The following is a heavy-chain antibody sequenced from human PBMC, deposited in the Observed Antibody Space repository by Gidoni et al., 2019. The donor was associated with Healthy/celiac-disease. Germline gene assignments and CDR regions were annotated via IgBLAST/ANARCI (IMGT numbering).Heavy chain of an antibody. D-gene: IGHD3-3*01. CDR3: ARGLFLEWLLLPPYYFDY. CDR1: GFTFSTYA. Sequence: QVQLVESGGGVVQPGRSLRLSCAASGFTFSTYAIPWVRQAPGKGLEWVAVISYDGNNKYYADSVKGRFTISRDNSKNTLYLQMNSLRAEDTAVYYCARGLFLEWLLLPPYYFDYWGQGTLVTVSS. J-gene: IGHJ4*02. CDR2: ISYDGNNK. V-gene: IGHV3-30-3*01.